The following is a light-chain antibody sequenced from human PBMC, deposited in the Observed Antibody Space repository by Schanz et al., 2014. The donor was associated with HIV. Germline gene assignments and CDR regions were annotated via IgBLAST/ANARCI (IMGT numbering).Light chain of an antibody. J-gene: IGLJ2*01. V-gene: IGLV2-14*03. CDR1: SSDVGGYNY. CDR3: ISYTSDTVL. CDR2: DVY. Sequence: QSALTQPASVSGSLGQSINISCTGTSSDVGGYNYVSWYQQHPGKAPTLIIYDVYNRPSGVSSRFSASKSGNTASLTISGLQAEDETDYYCISYTSDTVLFGGGTKLTVL.